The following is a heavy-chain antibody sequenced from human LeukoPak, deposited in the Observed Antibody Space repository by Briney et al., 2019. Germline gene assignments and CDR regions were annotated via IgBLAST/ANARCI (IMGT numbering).Heavy chain of an antibody. CDR3: AYTEDSSPFPGYYYMDV. CDR1: GKTFSNYY. Sequence: ASVKVSCTASGKTFSNYYMHWVRQAPGQGLEWMGLINPSVGSRVYAQKFQGRVTLTTDTSTSTVYMELTSLRSEDTAVYFWAYTEDSSPFPGYYYMDVWGKGTTVAVSS. J-gene: IGHJ6*03. D-gene: IGHD6-6*01. V-gene: IGHV1-46*01. CDR2: INPSVGSR.